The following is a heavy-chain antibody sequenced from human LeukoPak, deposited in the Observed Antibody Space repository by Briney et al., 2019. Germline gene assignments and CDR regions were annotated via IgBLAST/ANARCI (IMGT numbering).Heavy chain of an antibody. D-gene: IGHD2-2*01. Sequence: ASVKVSCKASGYTFTGYYIHWVRQAPGQGLEWMGWISAYNGNTNYAQKLQGRVTMTTDTSTSTAYMELRSLRSDDTAVYYCARICSSTSCPEGNAFDIWGQGTMVTVSS. V-gene: IGHV1-18*04. CDR2: ISAYNGNT. CDR3: ARICSSTSCPEGNAFDI. CDR1: GYTFTGYY. J-gene: IGHJ3*02.